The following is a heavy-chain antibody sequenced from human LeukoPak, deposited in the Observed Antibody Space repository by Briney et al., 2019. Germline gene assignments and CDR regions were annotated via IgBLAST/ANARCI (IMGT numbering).Heavy chain of an antibody. Sequence: PSETLSLTCTVSGGSISSSSYYWGWIRQPPGKGLEWIGSIYYSGSTYYNPSLKSRVTISVDTSKNQFSLKLSSVTAADTAVYYCAEFLQLVDAFDIWGQGTMVTVSS. CDR1: GGSISSSSYY. V-gene: IGHV4-39*01. CDR2: IYYSGST. D-gene: IGHD6-13*01. CDR3: AEFLQLVDAFDI. J-gene: IGHJ3*02.